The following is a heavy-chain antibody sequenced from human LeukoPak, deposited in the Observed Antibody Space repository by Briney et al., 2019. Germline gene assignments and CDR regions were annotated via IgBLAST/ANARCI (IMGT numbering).Heavy chain of an antibody. D-gene: IGHD6-13*01. J-gene: IGHJ3*02. CDR2: ILSDGSKE. CDR1: GFTFSSYG. Sequence: GGSLRLSCAASGFTFSSYGMHWVRQAPGKGLEWVAVILSDGSKEFYTDSVKGRFTISRDNSKNTLYLQMDSLTAEDTAVYYCARDPSSSPLSDAFDIWGQGTMVTVSS. V-gene: IGHV3-30*19. CDR3: ARDPSSSPLSDAFDI.